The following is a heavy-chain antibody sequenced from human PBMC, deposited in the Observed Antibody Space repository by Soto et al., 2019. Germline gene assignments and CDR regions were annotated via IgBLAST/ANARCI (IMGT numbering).Heavy chain of an antibody. J-gene: IGHJ6*02. CDR3: AGGVVTPGYYYYGMDV. CDR1: GYTFTGYY. D-gene: IGHD2-15*01. CDR2: INPNSGGT. Sequence: ASVKVSCKASGYTFTGYYMHWVRQAPGQGLEWMGWINPNSGGTNYAQKFQGRVTMTRDTSISTAYMELSRLRADDTAVYYRAGGVVTPGYYYYGMDVWGQGTTVTVSS. V-gene: IGHV1-2*02.